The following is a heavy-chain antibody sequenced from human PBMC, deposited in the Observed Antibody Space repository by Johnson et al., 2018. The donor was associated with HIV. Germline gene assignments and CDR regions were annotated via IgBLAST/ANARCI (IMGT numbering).Heavy chain of an antibody. CDR1: GFTFSSHW. Sequence: VQLVESGGGVVQPGRSLRLSCAASGFTFSSHWMHWVRQTPGKGLEYVSAISSNGGSTYYANSVKGRFTISRDNSKNTLYLQMGSLRAEDMAVYYCARGLTIFGVVTDAFDIWGQGTTVTVSS. CDR3: ARGLTIFGVVTDAFDI. V-gene: IGHV3-64*01. CDR2: ISSNGGST. J-gene: IGHJ3*02. D-gene: IGHD3-3*01.